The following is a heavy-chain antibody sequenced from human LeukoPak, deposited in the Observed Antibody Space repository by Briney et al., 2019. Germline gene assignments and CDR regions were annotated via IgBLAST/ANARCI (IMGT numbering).Heavy chain of an antibody. CDR1: GYTFTSYG. Sequence: GASVKVSCKASGYTFTSYGISWVRQAPGQGLEWRGWISAYNGNTNYAQKLQGRVTMTTDTSTSTAYMELRSLRSDDTAVYYCARRRRDGYNYNYYYYMDVWGKGTTVTVSS. J-gene: IGHJ6*03. D-gene: IGHD5-24*01. CDR2: ISAYNGNT. V-gene: IGHV1-18*01. CDR3: ARRRRDGYNYNYYYYMDV.